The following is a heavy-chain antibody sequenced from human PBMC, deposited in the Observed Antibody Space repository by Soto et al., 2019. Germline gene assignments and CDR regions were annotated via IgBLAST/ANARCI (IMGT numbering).Heavy chain of an antibody. CDR2: MYHGART. D-gene: IGHD2-8*01. CDR3: ARDPGYCTNGVCPIFDF. CDR1: GDSVTNYF. J-gene: IGHJ4*02. Sequence: QVHLRESGPGLVKSSETLSLTCTVSGDSVTNYFWSWMRQPPGKGLEWIGHMYHGARTNYSPSLKSRVTMSLDSSRNQFSLNLSSVTAADTAVYFCARDPGYCTNGVCPIFDFWGQGLLVAVSS. V-gene: IGHV4-59*02.